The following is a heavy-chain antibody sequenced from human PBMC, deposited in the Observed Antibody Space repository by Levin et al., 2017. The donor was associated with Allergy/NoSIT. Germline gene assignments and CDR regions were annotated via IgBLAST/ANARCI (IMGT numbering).Heavy chain of an antibody. V-gene: IGHV3-9*01. CDR3: AKGLNWGSPNTVEY. CDR2: INWNRDKI. D-gene: IGHD7-27*01. Sequence: GGSLRLSCAASGFTFGDYAMHWVRQAPGKGLEWVSGINWNRDKIGYADSVRARFTISRDNAKNSLYLQMNSLGPEDTALYYCAKGLNWGSPNTVEYWGQGTLFTVSS. J-gene: IGHJ4*02. CDR1: GFTFGDYA.